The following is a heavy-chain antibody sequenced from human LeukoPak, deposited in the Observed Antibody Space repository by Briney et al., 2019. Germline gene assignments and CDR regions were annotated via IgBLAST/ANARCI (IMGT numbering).Heavy chain of an antibody. CDR1: GYTFTSYG. CDR3: ARVPYSSSSPYYFDY. V-gene: IGHV1-69*05. Sequence: ASVKVSCKASGYTFTSYGISWVRQAPGQGLEWMGGIIPIFGTANYAQKFQGRVTITTDESTSTAYMELSSLRSEDTAVYYCARVPYSSSSPYYFDYWGQGTLVTVSS. CDR2: IIPIFGTA. D-gene: IGHD6-6*01. J-gene: IGHJ4*02.